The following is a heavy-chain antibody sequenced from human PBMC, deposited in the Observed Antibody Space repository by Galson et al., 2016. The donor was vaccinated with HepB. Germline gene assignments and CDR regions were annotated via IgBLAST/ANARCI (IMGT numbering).Heavy chain of an antibody. CDR3: AKAPSGWSYYFDY. CDR1: GFAFFSFW. V-gene: IGHV3-74*01. J-gene: IGHJ4*02. D-gene: IGHD6-19*01. CDR2: TNADGSRT. Sequence: SLRLSCAASGFAFFSFWMHWVRQVPGKGLVWLSRTNADGSRTSYADSVKGRFTISRDNAKNTLYLQVNSLRAEETAVYYCAKAPSGWSYYFDYWGQGILVTVSS.